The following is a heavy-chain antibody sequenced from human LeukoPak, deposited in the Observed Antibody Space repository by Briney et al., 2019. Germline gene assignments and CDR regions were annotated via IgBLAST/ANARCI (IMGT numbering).Heavy chain of an antibody. CDR3: AREDYYFDSSGTHYFDY. CDR1: GFTFSSYA. J-gene: IGHJ4*02. CDR2: INGNGGST. V-gene: IGHV3-23*01. Sequence: GGSLRLSCAASGFTFSSYAMSWVRQIPGKGLEWVSGINGNGGSTNYADSVKGRFTISRDNSKNTLYLQMNSLRAEDTAVYYCAREDYYFDSSGTHYFDYWGQGTLVTVSS. D-gene: IGHD3-22*01.